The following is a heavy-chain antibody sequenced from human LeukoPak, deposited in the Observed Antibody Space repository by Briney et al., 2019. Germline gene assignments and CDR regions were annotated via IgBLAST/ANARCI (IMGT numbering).Heavy chain of an antibody. Sequence: GGSLRLSCAASGFTFDDYAMHWVRQAPGKGLEWVSGISWNSGSIGYADSVKGRFTISRDNAKNSLYLQMNSLRAEDMALYYCAKGISHQGQDAFDIWGQGTMVTVSS. D-gene: IGHD2-2*01. CDR2: ISWNSGSI. CDR3: AKGISHQGQDAFDI. J-gene: IGHJ3*02. CDR1: GFTFDDYA. V-gene: IGHV3-9*03.